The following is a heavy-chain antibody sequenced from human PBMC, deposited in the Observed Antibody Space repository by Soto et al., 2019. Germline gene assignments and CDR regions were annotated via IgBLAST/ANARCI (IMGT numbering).Heavy chain of an antibody. CDR3: ARELSRVSPYFDY. J-gene: IGHJ4*02. CDR1: GFAFSSYA. D-gene: IGHD3-10*01. CDR2: ISYDGRNT. V-gene: IGHV3-30*04. Sequence: QAQLVESGGGVVQAGRSLRLSCAASGFAFSSYAMHWVRQAPGEGLEWVAFISYDGRNTYYANSLKGRLTISRDNSKNTLYLQVNSLRAEDTAVYFCARELSRVSPYFDYWGQGALVTVSS.